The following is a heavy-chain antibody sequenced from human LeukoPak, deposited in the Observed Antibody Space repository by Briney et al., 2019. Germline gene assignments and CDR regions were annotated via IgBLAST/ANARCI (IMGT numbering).Heavy chain of an antibody. CDR3: ARAIVGGTAIDY. V-gene: IGHV3-74*01. CDR1: GFTFTSHW. CDR2: ISFDGSST. J-gene: IGHJ4*02. D-gene: IGHD1-26*01. Sequence: PGGSLRLSCAASGFTFTSHWMHWVRQAPGEGLVWVSRISFDGSSTSNAESVEGRFTISRDNAKNTLYLQMKSLRAEDMAVYYCARAIVGGTAIDYWGQGTLVTVSS.